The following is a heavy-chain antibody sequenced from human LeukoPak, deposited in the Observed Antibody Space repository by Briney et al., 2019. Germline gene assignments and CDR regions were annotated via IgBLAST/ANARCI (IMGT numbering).Heavy chain of an antibody. J-gene: IGHJ5*02. V-gene: IGHV1-69*13. Sequence: SVKVSRKASGGTFSSYAISWVRQAPGQGLEWMGGIIPIFGTANYAQKFQGRVTITADESTSTAYMELSSLRSEDTAVYYCARGLVGATHSLGPWGQGTLVTVSS. CDR3: ARGLVGATHSLGP. CDR1: GGTFSSYA. CDR2: IIPIFGTA. D-gene: IGHD1-26*01.